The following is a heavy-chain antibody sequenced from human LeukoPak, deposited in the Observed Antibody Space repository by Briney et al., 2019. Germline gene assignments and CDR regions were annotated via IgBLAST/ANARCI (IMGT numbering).Heavy chain of an antibody. V-gene: IGHV3-23*01. CDR2: ISGSGGFA. D-gene: IGHD2/OR15-2a*01. CDR3: AKFGTYVGYF. Sequence: SGGSLRLSCATSGFTFSKYWMSWVRQVPGKGLEWVSAISGSGGFAYYADSVKGRFTISRDNSNNTVYLQMKSLRAEDAAVYYCAKFGTYVGYFWGQGTLVTVSS. CDR1: GFTFSKYW. J-gene: IGHJ4*02.